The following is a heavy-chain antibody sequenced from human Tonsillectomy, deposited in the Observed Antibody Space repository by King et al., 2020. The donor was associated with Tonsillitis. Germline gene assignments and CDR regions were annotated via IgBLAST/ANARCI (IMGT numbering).Heavy chain of an antibody. Sequence: VQLVESGGGLVQPGGSLRLSCAASGFTFSSYAMSWVRQAPGKGLEWVSAISGSGGSTYYADSVKGRFTISRDNSKNTLYLQMNSLRAEDTAVYYCAKLQFADDPAMVKYYYYGMDVWGQGTTVTVSS. J-gene: IGHJ6*02. CDR3: AKLQFADDPAMVKYYYYGMDV. CDR2: ISGSGGST. CDR1: GFTFSSYA. V-gene: IGHV3-23*04. D-gene: IGHD5-18*01.